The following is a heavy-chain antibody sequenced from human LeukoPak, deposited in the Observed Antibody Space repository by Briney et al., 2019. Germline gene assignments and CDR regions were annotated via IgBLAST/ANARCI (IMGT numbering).Heavy chain of an antibody. CDR3: ARGGMSDYAFDI. D-gene: IGHD6-13*01. CDR1: GFTFSSYA. V-gene: IGHV3-30-3*01. Sequence: GGPLRLSCAASGFTFSSYAMHWVRQAPGKGLEWVAVISYDGSNKYYADSVKGRFTISRDNSKNTLYPQMNSLRAEDTAVYYCARGGMSDYAFDIWGQGTMVTVSS. CDR2: ISYDGSNK. J-gene: IGHJ3*02.